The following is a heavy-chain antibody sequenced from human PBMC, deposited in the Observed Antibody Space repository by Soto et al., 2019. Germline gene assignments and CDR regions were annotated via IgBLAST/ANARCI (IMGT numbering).Heavy chain of an antibody. CDR2: ISSSSTYT. J-gene: IGHJ4*02. D-gene: IGHD1-7*01. Sequence: RRLSCAASGFTFSDYYMSWIRQAPGKGLEWVLYISSSSTYTNYADSVKGRFTISSDNANNSLYLQMKSLRAEDTAVYYCARDSNETTPDYWGQGTLVTVSS. CDR3: ARDSNETTPDY. V-gene: IGHV3-11*06. CDR1: GFTFSDYY.